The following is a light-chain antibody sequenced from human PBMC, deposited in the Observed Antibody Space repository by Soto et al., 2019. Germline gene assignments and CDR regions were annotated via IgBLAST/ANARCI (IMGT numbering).Light chain of an antibody. CDR1: QSISSW. J-gene: IGKJ1*01. Sequence: DIQMTQSPSTLSASVGDRVTITCRASQSISSWLAWYQQKPGKAPKLLIYDASSLESGVPSRFSGCGSGTEFTLTISSLQPDDFATYYCQQYNSYSWTFGQGTKV. CDR2: DAS. CDR3: QQYNSYSWT. V-gene: IGKV1-5*01.